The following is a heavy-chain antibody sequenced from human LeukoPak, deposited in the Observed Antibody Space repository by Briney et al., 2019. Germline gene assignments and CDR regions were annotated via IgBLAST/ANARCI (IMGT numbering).Heavy chain of an antibody. D-gene: IGHD6-13*01. CDR3: ARDIAAVIDP. Sequence: PGRSLRLSCAASGFTFSSYAMHWVRQAPGKGLEWVAVISYDGSNKYYADSVKGRFTISRDNSKNTLYLQMNSLRAEDTAVYYCARDIAAVIDPWGQGTLVTVSS. CDR2: ISYDGSNK. V-gene: IGHV3-30*04. CDR1: GFTFSSYA. J-gene: IGHJ5*02.